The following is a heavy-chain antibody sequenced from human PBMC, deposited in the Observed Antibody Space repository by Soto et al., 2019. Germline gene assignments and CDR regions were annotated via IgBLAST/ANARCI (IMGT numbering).Heavy chain of an antibody. Sequence: KTSETLSLTCAVSGGSISSGGYSWSWIRQPPGKGLEWIGYIYHSGSTYYNPSLKSRVTISVDRSKNQFSLKLSSVTAADTAVYYCARDQFGKIDPWGQGTLVTVS. CDR2: IYHSGST. CDR3: ARDQFGKIDP. J-gene: IGHJ5*02. CDR1: GGSISSGGYS. V-gene: IGHV4-30-2*01. D-gene: IGHD3-10*01.